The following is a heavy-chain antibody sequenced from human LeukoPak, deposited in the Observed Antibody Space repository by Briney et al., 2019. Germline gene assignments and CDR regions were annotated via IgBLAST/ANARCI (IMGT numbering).Heavy chain of an antibody. CDR2: ISGAAINT. CDR3: TKNHRIAVAARDAFDL. CDR1: GFTFGSYA. V-gene: IGHV3-23*01. D-gene: IGHD6-19*01. Sequence: GGSLRLSCAASGFTFGSYAMSWVRQAPGKGLEWASSISGAAINTHYADSVRGRFSISRDSSKNTLYLHMNNLRADDTALYYCTKNHRIAVAARDAFDLWGQGTVVTVSS. J-gene: IGHJ3*01.